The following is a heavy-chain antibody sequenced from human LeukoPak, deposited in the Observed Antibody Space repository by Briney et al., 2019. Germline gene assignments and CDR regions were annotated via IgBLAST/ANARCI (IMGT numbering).Heavy chain of an antibody. J-gene: IGHJ6*03. Sequence: SETLSLTCTLSGYSISSGYYWGWIRQPPGKGVEWIGSIYHSGSTYYNPSLKSRVTISVDTSKNQFSLKLSSVTAADTAVYYCAREIYDFWGGYPPYYYYYMDIWGKGTTVTVSS. CDR3: AREIYDFWGGYPPYYYYYMDI. D-gene: IGHD3-3*01. V-gene: IGHV4-38-2*02. CDR1: GYSISSGYY. CDR2: IYHSGST.